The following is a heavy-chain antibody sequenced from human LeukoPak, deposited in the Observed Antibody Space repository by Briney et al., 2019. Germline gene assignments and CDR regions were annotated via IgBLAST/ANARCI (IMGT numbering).Heavy chain of an antibody. CDR2: ISGSGGNT. CDR3: AKTGPRSGSLYYFDY. CDR1: GFTFSSYA. Sequence: GGSLRLSCAASGFTFSSYAMSWVRQAPGKGLEWVSAISGSGGNTYYTDSVKGRFIISRDNSKNTLYLQMNSLRAEDTAVYYCAKTGPRSGSLYYFDYWGQGTLVTVSS. D-gene: IGHD1-26*01. J-gene: IGHJ4*02. V-gene: IGHV3-23*01.